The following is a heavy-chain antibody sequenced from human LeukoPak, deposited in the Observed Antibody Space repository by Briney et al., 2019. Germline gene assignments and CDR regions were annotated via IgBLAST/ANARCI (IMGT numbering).Heavy chain of an antibody. D-gene: IGHD2-15*01. J-gene: IGHJ5*02. CDR1: GFTFNSYA. Sequence: GGSLRLSCAAHGFTFNSYAMTWVRQAPGKGLEWVSAISGSGGDTGYADSVKGRFTISRDNSKNTLYLQMNSLRAVDTSVYYCAKFGGTYWGNWFDPWGQGTLVTVSS. CDR2: ISGSGGDT. V-gene: IGHV3-23*01. CDR3: AKFGGTYWGNWFDP.